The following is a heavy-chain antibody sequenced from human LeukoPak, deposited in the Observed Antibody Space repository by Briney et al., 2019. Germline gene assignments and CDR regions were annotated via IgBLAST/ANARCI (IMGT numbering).Heavy chain of an antibody. J-gene: IGHJ4*02. V-gene: IGHV3-33*01. D-gene: IGHD3-10*01. Sequence: PGRSLRLSCAASGFTFSSYGMHWVRQAPGKGLEWVAVIWYDGSNKYYADSVKGRFTISRDNAKNSLYLQMNSLRAEDTAVYYCARERGSHCFDYWGQGTLVTVSS. CDR1: GFTFSSYG. CDR3: ARERGSHCFDY. CDR2: IWYDGSNK.